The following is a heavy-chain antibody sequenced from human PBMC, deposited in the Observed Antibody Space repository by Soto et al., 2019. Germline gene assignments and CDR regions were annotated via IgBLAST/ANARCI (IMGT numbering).Heavy chain of an antibody. CDR3: ARDDGLAYCGGDCYS. CDR2: IIPILGIA. V-gene: IGHV1-69*02. Sequence: GPPVKVSCKASGGTFSSYTISWVRQAPGQGLEWMGRIIPILGIANYAQKFQGRVTITADKSTSTAYMELSSLRSEDTAVYYCARDDGLAYCGGDCYSWGQGTLVTVSS. D-gene: IGHD2-21*02. CDR1: GGTFSSYT. J-gene: IGHJ4*02.